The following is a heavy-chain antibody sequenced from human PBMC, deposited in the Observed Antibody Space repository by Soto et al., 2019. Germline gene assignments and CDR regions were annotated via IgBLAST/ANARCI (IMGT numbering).Heavy chain of an antibody. V-gene: IGHV1-69*01. J-gene: IGHJ3*02. Sequence: SVKISCKASGGTFSSYAISWVRQAAGQGLEWMGGIIPIFGTANYAQKFQSRVTITADESTSTAYMELSSLRSEDTAVYYCALGLFNAGDAFDIWGQGTMVTVSS. CDR3: ALGLFNAGDAFDI. CDR1: GGTFSSYA. CDR2: IIPIFGTA. D-gene: IGHD2-21*01.